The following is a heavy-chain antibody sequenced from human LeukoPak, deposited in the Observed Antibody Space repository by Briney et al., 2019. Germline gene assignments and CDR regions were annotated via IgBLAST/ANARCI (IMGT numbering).Heavy chain of an antibody. CDR2: IKSNPDGGTT. Sequence: PGGSLRLSCAASGFIFSNAWMTWVRQAPGKGLEWVGRIKSNPDGGTTDYAAPVKGRFTISRDDSKNTLYLQMNSLKTEDTAVYYCTTVHGVAVESATIYFPHWGQGTLVTVSS. D-gene: IGHD2-15*01. J-gene: IGHJ1*01. CDR3: TTVHGVAVESATIYFPH. CDR1: GFIFSNAW. V-gene: IGHV3-15*01.